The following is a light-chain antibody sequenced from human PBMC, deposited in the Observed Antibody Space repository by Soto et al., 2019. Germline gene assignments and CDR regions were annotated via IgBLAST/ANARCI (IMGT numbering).Light chain of an antibody. CDR3: QQYGSSLPIT. J-gene: IGKJ5*01. CDR2: GAS. CDR1: QSISSSD. V-gene: IGKV3-20*01. Sequence: EIVLTQSPGTMSLSPGERATLSCRASQSISSSDLAWYQQKAGRAPRLLIYGASNRATGIPDRFSGSGSGTDFTLIISRLEPEDFAVYYCQQYGSSLPITFGQGTRVEIK.